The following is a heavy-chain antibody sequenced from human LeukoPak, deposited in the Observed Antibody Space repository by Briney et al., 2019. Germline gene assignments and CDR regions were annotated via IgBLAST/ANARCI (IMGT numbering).Heavy chain of an antibody. CDR3: AQGRYTMPVGWIDP. D-gene: IGHD1-14*01. J-gene: IGHJ5*02. CDR1: GFTFSTFG. Sequence: GGSLRLSCAASGFTFSTFGMHWVRQAPGKGLEWVALIWDDGSYKYYADSVKGRFTISRDNSKNTVFLQMNSLRAEDTAVYYCAQGRYTMPVGWIDPWGQGTLVTVSS. V-gene: IGHV3-33*06. CDR2: IWDDGSYK.